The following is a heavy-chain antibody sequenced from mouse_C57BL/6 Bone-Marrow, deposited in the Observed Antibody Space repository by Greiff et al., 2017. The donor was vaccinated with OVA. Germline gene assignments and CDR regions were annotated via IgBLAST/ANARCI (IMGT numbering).Heavy chain of an antibody. CDR2: IYPGDGDT. J-gene: IGHJ4*01. Sequence: QVQLQQSGAELVKPGASVKISCKASGYAFSSYWMNWVKQRPGKGLEWIGQIYPGDGDTNYNGKFKGKATLTADKSSSTAYMQLSSLTSEDSAVYFCARGYDGYYLSYYSMDYWGQGTSVTVSS. CDR1: GYAFSSYW. V-gene: IGHV1-80*01. D-gene: IGHD2-3*01. CDR3: ARGYDGYYLSYYSMDY.